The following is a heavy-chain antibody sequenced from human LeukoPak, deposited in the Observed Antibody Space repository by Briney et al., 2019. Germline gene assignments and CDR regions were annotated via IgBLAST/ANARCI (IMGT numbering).Heavy chain of an antibody. Sequence: SETLSLTCTVSGYSISSGYYWGWIRQPPGKGLEWIGSIYHSGSTYYIPSLKSRVTISVDTSKNQFSLKLSSVTAADTAVYYCARLLLWSALDYWGQGTLVTVSS. CDR1: GYSISSGYY. CDR3: ARLLLWSALDY. J-gene: IGHJ4*02. V-gene: IGHV4-38-2*02. D-gene: IGHD5-18*01. CDR2: IYHSGST.